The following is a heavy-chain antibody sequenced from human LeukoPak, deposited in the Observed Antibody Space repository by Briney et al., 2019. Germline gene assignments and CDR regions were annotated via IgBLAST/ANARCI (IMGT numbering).Heavy chain of an antibody. D-gene: IGHD1-1*01. CDR2: INPNSGVT. Sequence: ASVKVSCKASGYTFTGYYMHWVRQAPGQGLEWMGWINPNSGVTDSAQKFQGRVTMTRDMSFSTAYMELTRLRSDDTAVYYCARGQLIRGYYYMDVWGKGTTVTVSS. V-gene: IGHV1-2*02. CDR3: ARGQLIRGYYYMDV. J-gene: IGHJ6*03. CDR1: GYTFTGYY.